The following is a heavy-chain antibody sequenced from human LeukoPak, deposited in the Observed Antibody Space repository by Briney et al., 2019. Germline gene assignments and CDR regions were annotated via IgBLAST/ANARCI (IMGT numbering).Heavy chain of an antibody. D-gene: IGHD3-22*01. CDR1: GYTFTSYG. Sequence: ASVKVSCKASGYTFTSYGISWVRQAPGQGLEWMGWINPNSGGTNYAQKFQGRVTMTRDMSTSTVYMELSSLRSEDTAVYYCARASYYYDSSGYYYPPHFDYWGQGTLVTVSS. J-gene: IGHJ4*02. V-gene: IGHV1-18*01. CDR3: ARASYYYDSSGYYYPPHFDY. CDR2: INPNSGGT.